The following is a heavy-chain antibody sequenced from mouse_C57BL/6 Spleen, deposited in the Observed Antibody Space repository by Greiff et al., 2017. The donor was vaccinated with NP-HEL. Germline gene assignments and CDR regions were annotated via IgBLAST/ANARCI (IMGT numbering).Heavy chain of an antibody. V-gene: IGHV5-4*01. Sequence: EVMLVESGGGLVKPGGSLKLSCAASGFTFSSYAMSWVRQTPEKRLEWVATISDGGSYTYYPDNVKGRFTISRDNAKNNLYLQMSHLESEDTAMYYCAREQLRLHFDYWGQGTTLTVSS. CDR3: AREQLRLHFDY. CDR1: GFTFSSYA. CDR2: ISDGGSYT. D-gene: IGHD3-2*02. J-gene: IGHJ2*01.